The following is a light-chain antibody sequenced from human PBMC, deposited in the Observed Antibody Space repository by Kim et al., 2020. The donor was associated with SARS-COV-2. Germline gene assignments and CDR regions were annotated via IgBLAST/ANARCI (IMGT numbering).Light chain of an antibody. Sequence: GQRGTISCSGRSANVGSNTVNWYQQLPGSAPTFLIYRNDQRPSGVPDRFSGSKSGTSASLAISGLRSEDEADYYCAAWDDSLSAVVFGGGTQLTVL. CDR3: AAWDDSLSAVV. CDR1: SANVGSNT. J-gene: IGLJ2*01. V-gene: IGLV1-44*01. CDR2: RND.